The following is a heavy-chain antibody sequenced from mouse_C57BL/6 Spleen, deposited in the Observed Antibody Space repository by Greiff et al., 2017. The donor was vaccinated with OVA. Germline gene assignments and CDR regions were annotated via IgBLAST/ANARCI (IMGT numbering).Heavy chain of an antibody. D-gene: IGHD1-1*01. V-gene: IGHV1-18*01. CDR3: AISESYGSFDY. J-gene: IGHJ2*01. CDR2: INPNNGGT. CDR1: GYTFTDYN. Sequence: VQLQQSGPELVKPGASVKIPCKASGYTFTDYNLDWVKQSHGKSLEWIGDINPNNGGTIYNQKFKGKATLTVDKSSSTAYMELRSLTSEDTAVYYCAISESYGSFDYWGQGTTLTVSS.